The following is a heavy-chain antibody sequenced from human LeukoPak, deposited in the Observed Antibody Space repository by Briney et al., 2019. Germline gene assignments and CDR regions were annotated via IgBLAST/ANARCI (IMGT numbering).Heavy chain of an antibody. V-gene: IGHV3-48*01. J-gene: IGHJ4*02. CDR3: ARDLGLDGD. CDR1: GFTFSTYS. D-gene: IGHD2-2*03. CDR2: ISSSSTTI. Sequence: QPGGSLRLSCAASGFTFSTYSMNWVCQAPGKGLEWVSYISSSSTTIYYADSVKGRFTISRDNVKNSLYVQMNSLRAEDTAVYYCARDLGLDGDWGQGTLVTVSS.